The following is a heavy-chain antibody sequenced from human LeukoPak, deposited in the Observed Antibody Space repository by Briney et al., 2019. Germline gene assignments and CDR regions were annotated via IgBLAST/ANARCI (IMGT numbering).Heavy chain of an antibody. J-gene: IGHJ4*02. V-gene: IGHV4-59*01. CDR1: GGSISIYY. Sequence: SSETLSLNCTVSGGSISIYYWSWVRQPPGKGLEWIGYIYNSGSTTYNPSLKSRATISVDTSKNQFSLKLTSMTAADTAFYYCVRDRELHYWGQGILVTVSS. D-gene: IGHD1-7*01. CDR2: IYNSGST. CDR3: VRDRELHY.